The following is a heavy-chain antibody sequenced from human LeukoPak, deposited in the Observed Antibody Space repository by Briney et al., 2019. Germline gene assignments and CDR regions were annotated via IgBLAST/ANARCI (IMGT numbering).Heavy chain of an antibody. Sequence: ASVKVSCKASGYTFTGYYMHWVRQAPGQGLEWMGWMNPNSGNTGYAQKFQGRVTMTRNTSISTAYMELSSLRSEDTAVYYCATRGYCSSTSCYDYWGQGTLVTVSS. CDR1: GYTFTGYY. V-gene: IGHV1-8*02. J-gene: IGHJ4*02. CDR3: ATRGYCSSTSCYDY. CDR2: MNPNSGNT. D-gene: IGHD2-2*01.